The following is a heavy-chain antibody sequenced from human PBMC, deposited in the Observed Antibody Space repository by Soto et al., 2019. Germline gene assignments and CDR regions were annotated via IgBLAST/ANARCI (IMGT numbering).Heavy chain of an antibody. CDR1: GFTFSSYA. Sequence: GGSLRLSCAASGFTFSSYAMSWVRQAPGKGLEWVSAISGSGGSTYYADSVKGRFTISRDNSKNTLYLQMNSLRAEDTAGYYCAKDRNYDILTGPRSYFDYWGQGTLVTVSS. CDR3: AKDRNYDILTGPRSYFDY. V-gene: IGHV3-23*01. J-gene: IGHJ4*02. D-gene: IGHD3-9*01. CDR2: ISGSGGST.